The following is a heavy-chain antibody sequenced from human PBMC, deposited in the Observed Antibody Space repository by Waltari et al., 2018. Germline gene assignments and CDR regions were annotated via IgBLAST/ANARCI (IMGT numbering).Heavy chain of an antibody. CDR1: GFTFTSNW. CDR2: INQDGSEK. J-gene: IGHJ6*03. V-gene: IGHV3-7*01. CDR3: ARDYYDDRDV. Sequence: EEQLVESGGGLVQPGGSLRLPCAASGFTFTSNWMAWVRQAPGKGLEWVANINQDGSEKRYVDSVKGRSTISRDNARNSLYLQLNSLRAEDTALYYCARDYYDDRDVWGKGTTVTVSS.